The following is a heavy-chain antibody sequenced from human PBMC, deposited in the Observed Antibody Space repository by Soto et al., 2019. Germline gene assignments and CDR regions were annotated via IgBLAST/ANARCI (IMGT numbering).Heavy chain of an antibody. CDR1: GLTFSGYG. V-gene: IGHV3-30*03. CDR2: IKFVGSNK. CDR3: AGGVSDGDAFDF. Sequence: GGTLRLSCGVFGLTFSGYGLHWVRQAPGKGLEWVGGIKFVGSNKYNAAPAKGRFTISIDTSKNTLYLQRNSLTAEDTAVYYLAGGVSDGDAFDFWGQGTMVTVSS. J-gene: IGHJ1*01. D-gene: IGHD3-10*01.